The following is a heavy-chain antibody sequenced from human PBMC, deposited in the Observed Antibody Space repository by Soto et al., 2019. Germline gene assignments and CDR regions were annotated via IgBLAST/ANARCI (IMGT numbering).Heavy chain of an antibody. J-gene: IGHJ4*02. Sequence: QVQLQESGPGLVKPSQTLSLTCTVSGGSISSGDYYWSWIRQPPGKGLEWIGYIYYSGSTYYNPSLKSRVTISVGRSKNQFSLKLNSVTATDTAVYYCARTQTYGDYGRYFDYWGQGTLVTVSS. D-gene: IGHD4-17*01. CDR3: ARTQTYGDYGRYFDY. CDR1: GGSISSGDYY. V-gene: IGHV4-30-4*01. CDR2: IYYSGST.